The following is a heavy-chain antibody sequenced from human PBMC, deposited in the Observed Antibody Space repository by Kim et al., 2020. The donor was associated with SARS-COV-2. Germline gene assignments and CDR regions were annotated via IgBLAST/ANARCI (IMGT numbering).Heavy chain of an antibody. CDR1: GGSINSGSYY. J-gene: IGHJ3*01. CDR3: TRQYSGYARGAFVV. D-gene: IGHD5-12*01. Sequence: SETLSLTCTVSGGSINSGSYYWGWIRQPPGKGLEWIGSIYYSGSTYYNPSLKNRVSISVDTSKNQFSLNLSSVTAADTAVYYCTRQYSGYARGAFVVCG. V-gene: IGHV4-39*01. CDR2: IYYSGST.